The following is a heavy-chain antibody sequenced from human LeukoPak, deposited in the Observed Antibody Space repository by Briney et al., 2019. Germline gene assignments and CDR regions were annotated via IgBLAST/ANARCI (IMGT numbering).Heavy chain of an antibody. D-gene: IGHD3-10*01. J-gene: IGHJ4*02. CDR2: INHSGST. CDR1: GGSFSGYY. Sequence: SETLSLTCAVYGGSFSGYYWSWIRQPPGKGLEWIGEINHSGSTNYNPSLKSRVTISVDTSKNQFSLKLGSVTAADTAVYYCARDLRWFGEFSFDYWGQGTLVTVSS. V-gene: IGHV4-34*01. CDR3: ARDLRWFGEFSFDY.